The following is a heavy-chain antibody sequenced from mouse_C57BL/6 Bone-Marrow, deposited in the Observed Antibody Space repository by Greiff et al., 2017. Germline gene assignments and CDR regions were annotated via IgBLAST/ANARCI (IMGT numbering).Heavy chain of an antibody. D-gene: IGHD1-1*01. Sequence: EVQRVESEGGLVQPGSSMKLSCTASGFTFSDYYMAWVSQVPEKGLEWVANINYDGSSTYYLDSLKSRFIILRENAKNILYLQMSSLMSEDTATYYCAIDPRLLLNWYFYVWGTRTTVTVSS. V-gene: IGHV5-16*01. CDR3: AIDPRLLLNWYFYV. J-gene: IGHJ1*03. CDR1: GFTFSDYY. CDR2: INYDGSST.